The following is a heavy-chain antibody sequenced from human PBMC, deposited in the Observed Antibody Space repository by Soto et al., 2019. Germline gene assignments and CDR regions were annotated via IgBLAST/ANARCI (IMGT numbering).Heavy chain of an antibody. CDR3: AREYDFWSGYPLGMDV. CDR2: IWYDGSNK. Sequence: PGGSLRLSCAASGFTFSSYGMHWVRQAPGKGLEWVAVIWYDGSNKYYADSVKGRFTISRDNSKNTLYLQMNSLRAEDTAVYYCAREYDFWSGYPLGMDVWGQATTVTVSS. V-gene: IGHV3-33*01. D-gene: IGHD3-3*01. J-gene: IGHJ6*02. CDR1: GFTFSSYG.